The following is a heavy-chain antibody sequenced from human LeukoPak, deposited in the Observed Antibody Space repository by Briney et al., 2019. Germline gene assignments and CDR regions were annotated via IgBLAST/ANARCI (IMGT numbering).Heavy chain of an antibody. CDR2: IIPIFGTA. CDR3: ARGTIVVVPAAIGWFDP. J-gene: IGHJ5*02. V-gene: IGHV1-69*13. Sequence: SVKVSCKASGGTFSSYAISWVRQAPGQGLEWMGGIIPIFGTANYAQKFQGRVTITADESTSTAYMEPSSLRSEDTAVYYCARGTIVVVPAAIGWFDPWGQGTLVTVSS. D-gene: IGHD2-2*01. CDR1: GGTFSSYA.